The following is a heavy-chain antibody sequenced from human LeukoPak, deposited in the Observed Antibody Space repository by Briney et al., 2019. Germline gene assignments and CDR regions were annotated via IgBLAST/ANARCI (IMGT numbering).Heavy chain of an antibody. CDR2: IDIIGST. J-gene: IGHJ4*02. Sequence: SETLSLTCTVSGDSISNGKYYWTWIRQPAGKGLEWIGRIDIIGSTIYNPSLKSRVTISLDRSKNQFSLNLSSVTAADTAVYYCASLTGYSSSWGQGTLVTVSS. CDR1: GDSISNGKYY. V-gene: IGHV4-61*02. CDR3: ASLTGYSSS. D-gene: IGHD6-13*01.